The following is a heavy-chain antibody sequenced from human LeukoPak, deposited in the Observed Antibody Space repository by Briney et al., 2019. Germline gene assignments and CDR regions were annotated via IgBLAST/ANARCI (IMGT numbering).Heavy chain of an antibody. Sequence: GGSLRLSCAASGFTFSNYNMNWVRQAPGKGLEWVANIKQDGSEKYYADSVKGRFTISRDNAKNSLFLQMNSLRAEDTAVYYCARDQGSGINYYYYYMDVWGKGTTVTVSS. D-gene: IGHD3-10*01. J-gene: IGHJ6*03. CDR2: IKQDGSEK. V-gene: IGHV3-7*01. CDR3: ARDQGSGINYYYYYMDV. CDR1: GFTFSNYN.